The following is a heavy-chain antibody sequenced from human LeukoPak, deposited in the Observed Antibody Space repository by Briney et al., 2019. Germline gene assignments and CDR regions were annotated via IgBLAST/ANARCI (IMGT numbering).Heavy chain of an antibody. V-gene: IGHV4-59*01. CDR1: GGSISGYY. CDR3: ARFGIFYDMDV. D-gene: IGHD3-16*01. J-gene: IGHJ6*02. Sequence: RTLETLSLTCTVSGGSISGYYWTWTRQPPGKGLEWIGQIHYSGKADYNPSLRSRITISVDTSKNKMFLKLSSVTAADTAVYYCARFGIFYDMDVWGRGTTVTVSS. CDR2: IHYSGKA.